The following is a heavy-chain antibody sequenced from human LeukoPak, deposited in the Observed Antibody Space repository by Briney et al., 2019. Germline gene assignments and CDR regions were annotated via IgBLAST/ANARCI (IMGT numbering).Heavy chain of an antibody. CDR2: ISYDGSNK. V-gene: IGHV3-30*04. Sequence: GRSLRLSCAASGFTFSSYAMHWVRQAPGKGLEWVAVISYDGSNKYYADSVKGRFTISRDNSKNTLYPQMNSLRAEDTAVYYCARGFLERRRYYFDYWGQGTLVTVSS. CDR1: GFTFSSYA. D-gene: IGHD1-1*01. CDR3: ARGFLERRRYYFDY. J-gene: IGHJ4*02.